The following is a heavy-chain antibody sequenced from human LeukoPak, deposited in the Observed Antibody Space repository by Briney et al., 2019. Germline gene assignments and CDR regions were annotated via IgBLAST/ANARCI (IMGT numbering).Heavy chain of an antibody. J-gene: IGHJ4*02. D-gene: IGHD1-26*01. CDR2: ISSSGSTI. V-gene: IGHV3-48*03. Sequence: GGSLRLSCAASGFTFSSYEMNWVRQAPGMGLEWLSYISSSGSTIYYADSVKGRFTISRDNAKNSLYLQMNRLRAEDTALYYCARASGSYNPFDYWGQGTLVTVSS. CDR1: GFTFSSYE. CDR3: ARASGSYNPFDY.